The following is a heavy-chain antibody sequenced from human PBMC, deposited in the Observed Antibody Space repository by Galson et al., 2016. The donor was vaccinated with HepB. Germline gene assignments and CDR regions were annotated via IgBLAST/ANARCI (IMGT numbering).Heavy chain of an antibody. J-gene: IGHJ4*02. CDR2: ISAAAGNT. D-gene: IGHD3-10*01. CDR3: ARDASGRREILGPDY. Sequence: SGYSFTTYAVHWVRQAPGQSLEWMGWISAAAGNTKYSQQFQDRLTITRDTAATTVYMELSSLRSEDTAVYYCARDASGRREILGPDYWGQGTLVTVSP. CDR1: GYSFTTYA. V-gene: IGHV1-3*01.